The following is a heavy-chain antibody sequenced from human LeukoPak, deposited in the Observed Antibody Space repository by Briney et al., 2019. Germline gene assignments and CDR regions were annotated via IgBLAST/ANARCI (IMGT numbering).Heavy chain of an antibody. Sequence: SETLSLTCTVSGGSISSYYWSWIRQPPGKGLEWIGYIYYSGSTNYNPSLKSRVTISVDTSKNQFSLMLSSVTAADTAVYFCARHSHGSGSYRRFDNWGQGTLVTVSS. CDR1: GGSISSYY. CDR3: ARHSHGSGSYRRFDN. CDR2: IYYSGST. V-gene: IGHV4-59*08. D-gene: IGHD3-10*01. J-gene: IGHJ4*02.